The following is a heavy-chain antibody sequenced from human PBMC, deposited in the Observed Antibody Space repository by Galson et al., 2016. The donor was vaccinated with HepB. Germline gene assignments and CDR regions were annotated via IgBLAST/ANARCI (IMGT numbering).Heavy chain of an antibody. CDR2: ITKSSSQS. Sequence: SLRLSCAASGFAFSGYSMSWIRQAPGKGLEWVSSITKSSSQSYYADFVKGRFTISRDNAKNSVYLQMNSLRVEDTAMYYCASGTTVPFYWGQGTLVTVSS. D-gene: IGHD4-17*01. J-gene: IGHJ4*02. V-gene: IGHV3-11*06. CDR1: GFAFSGYS. CDR3: ASGTTVPFY.